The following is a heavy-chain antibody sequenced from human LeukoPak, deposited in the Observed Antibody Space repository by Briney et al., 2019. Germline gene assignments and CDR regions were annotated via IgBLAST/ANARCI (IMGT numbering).Heavy chain of an antibody. V-gene: IGHV1-2*04. D-gene: IGHD5-12*01. CDR1: GYTFTGYY. Sequence: ASVKVSCKASGYTFTGYYMHWVRQAPGQGLECMGWINPNSGGTNYAQKFQGWVTMTRDTSISTAYMELSRLRSEDTAVYYCARGEDIVATMDLDYWGQGTLVTVSS. J-gene: IGHJ4*02. CDR3: ARGEDIVATMDLDY. CDR2: INPNSGGT.